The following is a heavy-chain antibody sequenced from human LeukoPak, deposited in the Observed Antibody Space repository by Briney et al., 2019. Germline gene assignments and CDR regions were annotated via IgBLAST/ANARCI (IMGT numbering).Heavy chain of an antibody. D-gene: IGHD3-10*01. CDR1: GGSISSYY. J-gene: IGHJ6*03. CDR2: IYYSGST. CDR3: ARVIWFGEVYYYYYYMDV. Sequence: PSETLSLTCTVSGGSISSYYWSWIRQPPGKGLEWIGYIYYSGSTNYNPSLKSRVTISVDTSKNQFSLKLSSVTAADTAVYYCARVIWFGEVYYYYYYMDVWGKGTTVTASS. V-gene: IGHV4-59*01.